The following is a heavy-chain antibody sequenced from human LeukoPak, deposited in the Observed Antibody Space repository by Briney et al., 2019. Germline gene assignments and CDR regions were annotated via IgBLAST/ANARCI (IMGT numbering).Heavy chain of an antibody. CDR1: GFTFSYYS. J-gene: IGHJ4*02. D-gene: IGHD1-26*01. CDR3: ARDSGSYSGDFDY. Sequence: GGSLRLSCAASGFTFSYYSMNWVRQAPGRGLEWVSCISSSSSLIFYSDSVRGRFTISRDNAKNSLYLQMNSLRAEDTAVYYCARDSGSYSGDFDYWGQGTLVTVSS. V-gene: IGHV3-21*01. CDR2: ISSSSSLI.